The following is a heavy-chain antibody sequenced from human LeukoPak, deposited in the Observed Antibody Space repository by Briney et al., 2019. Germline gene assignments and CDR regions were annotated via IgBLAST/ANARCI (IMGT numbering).Heavy chain of an antibody. CDR3: ASTTMISYYYYAMDV. J-gene: IGHJ6*02. CDR1: GLTFSTYW. D-gene: IGHD3-22*01. V-gene: IGHV3-74*01. CDR2: INSDGSST. Sequence: GGSLRLSCAASGLTFSTYWMYWVRQAPGKGLVWDSRINSDGSSTTYADSVKGRFSVSRDNAKNTLYLHLNSLRAEDTAEYYCASTTMISYYYYAMDVWGQGTTVTVSS.